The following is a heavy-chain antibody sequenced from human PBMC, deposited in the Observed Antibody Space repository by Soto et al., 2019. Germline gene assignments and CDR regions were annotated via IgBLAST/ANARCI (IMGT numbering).Heavy chain of an antibody. D-gene: IGHD2-15*01. CDR3: ARSHVVVVAAALDS. Sequence: VQLVESGGISIQPGGSLTLSCEVSGFLFSGYAMTWVRQAPGKGLEWVSRITGGGDNIKYADSVRGRFTLSRDKSKNTLSLHMNILKDEDTAVYFCARSHVVVVAAALDSWGQGTLVTVSS. V-gene: IGHV3-23*04. J-gene: IGHJ4*02. CDR2: ITGGGDNI. CDR1: GFLFSGYA.